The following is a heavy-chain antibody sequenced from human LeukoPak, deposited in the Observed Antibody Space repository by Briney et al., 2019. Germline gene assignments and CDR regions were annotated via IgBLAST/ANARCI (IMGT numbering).Heavy chain of an antibody. Sequence: GGSLRLSCAGSEFTFSSYSMHWVRPAPGKGLEWVSSISGSSDDIYYADSVKGRFTVSRDNSKNSLYLQMKRLRAEDTALYYCARRGYHDYSGFDYWGQGTLVTVSS. CDR2: ISGSSDDI. D-gene: IGHD1-26*01. V-gene: IGHV3-21*06. J-gene: IGHJ4*02. CDR1: EFTFSSYS. CDR3: ARRGYHDYSGFDY.